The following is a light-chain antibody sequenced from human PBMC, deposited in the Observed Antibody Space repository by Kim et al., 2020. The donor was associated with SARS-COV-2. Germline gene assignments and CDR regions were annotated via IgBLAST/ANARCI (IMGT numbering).Light chain of an antibody. Sequence: RSCTISCTRTSMGVGGYNYVSWYQQHSGKAPQLVIYVVSIQPSGVPDRFSGSKSANTASLTVSELQADGGVDYYCSSNAGSKWVVFGGGAQL. CDR2: VVS. CDR3: SSNAGSKWVV. CDR1: SMGVGGYNY. V-gene: IGLV2-8*01. J-gene: IGLJ2*01.